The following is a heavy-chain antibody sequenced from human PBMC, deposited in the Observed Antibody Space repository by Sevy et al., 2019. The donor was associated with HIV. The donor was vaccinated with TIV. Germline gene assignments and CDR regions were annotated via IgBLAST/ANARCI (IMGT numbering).Heavy chain of an antibody. D-gene: IGHD2-8*02. CDR3: AKDPVLVVDYYAMDV. J-gene: IGHJ6*02. CDR1: GFTISTYA. CDR2: IRYDGSNQ. V-gene: IGHV3-30*02. Sequence: GGSLRLSCAASGFTISTYAMHWVRQAPGKGLEWVAFIRYDGSNQYYANSVKGRFTISRDNSKNTLYLQMYSLSAEDTAVYYCAKDPVLVVDYYAMDVWGQGTTVTVSS.